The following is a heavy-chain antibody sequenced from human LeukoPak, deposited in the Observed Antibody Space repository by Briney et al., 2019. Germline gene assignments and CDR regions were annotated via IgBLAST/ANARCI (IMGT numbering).Heavy chain of an antibody. Sequence: SETLSLTCTVSGGSISSSSYYWGWIRQPPGKGLEWIGEINHSGSTNYNPSLKSRVTISVDTSKNQFSLKLSSVTAADTAVYYCARGRVVRYYYGMDVWGQGTTVTVSS. CDR2: INHSGST. D-gene: IGHD3-3*01. J-gene: IGHJ6*02. CDR1: GGSISSSSYY. V-gene: IGHV4-39*07. CDR3: ARGRVVRYYYGMDV.